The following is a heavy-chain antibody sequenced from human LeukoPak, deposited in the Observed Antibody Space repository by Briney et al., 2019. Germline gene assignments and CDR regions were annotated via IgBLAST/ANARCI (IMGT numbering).Heavy chain of an antibody. Sequence: ASVKVSCKASGYTFTGYYMHWVRQAPGQGLEWMGWINPNSGGTNYAQKFQGRVTMTRDTSISTAYMELSRLRSDDTAVYYCARDPRYSSSWFTEYNWFDPWGQGTLVTVSS. CDR3: ARDPRYSSSWFTEYNWFDP. CDR1: GYTFTGYY. D-gene: IGHD6-13*01. V-gene: IGHV1-2*02. J-gene: IGHJ5*02. CDR2: INPNSGGT.